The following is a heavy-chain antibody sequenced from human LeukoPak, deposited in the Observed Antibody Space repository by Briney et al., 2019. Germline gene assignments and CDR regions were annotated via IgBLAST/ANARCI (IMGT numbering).Heavy chain of an antibody. D-gene: IGHD3-10*01. Sequence: PGGSLRLSCAASGFTFSSYAMHWVRQAPGKGLEWVAVISYDGSNKYYADSVKGRFTISRDNSKNTLYLQMNSLRAEDTAVYYCAREGTDGSGSYYKRSASDYWGQGTLVTVSS. J-gene: IGHJ4*02. V-gene: IGHV3-30-3*01. CDR3: AREGTDGSGSYYKRSASDY. CDR1: GFTFSSYA. CDR2: ISYDGSNK.